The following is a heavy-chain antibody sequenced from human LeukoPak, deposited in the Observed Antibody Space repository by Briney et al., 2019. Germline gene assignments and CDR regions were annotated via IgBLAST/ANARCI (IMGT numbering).Heavy chain of an antibody. CDR1: GGSISSYY. Sequence: PSETLSLTCTVSGGSISSYYWSWIRQPPGKGLEWIGYIYYSGSTNYNPSLKSRVTISVDTSKNQFSLKLSSVTAADTAVYYCARETNYGDYAGWFDPWGQGTLVTVSS. CDR2: IYYSGST. D-gene: IGHD4-17*01. J-gene: IGHJ5*02. CDR3: ARETNYGDYAGWFDP. V-gene: IGHV4-59*01.